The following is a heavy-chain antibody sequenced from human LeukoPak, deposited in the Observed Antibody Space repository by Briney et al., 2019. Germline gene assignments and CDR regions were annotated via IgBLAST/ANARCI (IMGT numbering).Heavy chain of an antibody. Sequence: PSETLSLTCTVSGGSISSSSYYWGWIRQPPGKGLEWIGSIYYSGSTYYNPSLKSRLTISVDTSKNQFSLKLSSVTAADTAVYYCARGLLKNRRKENYYGSGRGVRSAFDIWGQGTMVTVSS. CDR3: ARGLLKNRRKENYYGSGRGVRSAFDI. V-gene: IGHV4-39*01. CDR1: GGSISSSSYY. D-gene: IGHD3-10*01. CDR2: IYYSGST. J-gene: IGHJ3*02.